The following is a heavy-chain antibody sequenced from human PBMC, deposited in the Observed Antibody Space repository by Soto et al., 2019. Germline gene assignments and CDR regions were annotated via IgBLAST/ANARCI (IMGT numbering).Heavy chain of an antibody. J-gene: IGHJ4*02. CDR3: ARESEDLTSNFDD. CDR1: CCTFTRYR. Sequence: PXGCLRVSGAASCCTFTRYRMNWVRQDPGKGLEWVSSISSTTNYIYYADSMKGRFTVSRDNAKNSVYLEMNSLSAEDTAVYYCARESEDLTSNFDDWGQGTLVTVSS. CDR2: ISSTTNYI. V-gene: IGHV3-21*01.